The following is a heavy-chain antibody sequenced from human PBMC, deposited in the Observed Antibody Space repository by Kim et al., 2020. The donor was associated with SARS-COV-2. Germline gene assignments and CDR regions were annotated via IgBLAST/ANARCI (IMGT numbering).Heavy chain of an antibody. CDR3: AGRITMTGLDY. D-gene: IGHD3-22*01. CDR2: IYYSGST. Sequence: SETLSLTCTVSGGSISSSSYYWGWIRQPPGKGLEWIGSIYYSGSTYYNPSLKSRVTISVDTSKNQFSLKLSSVTAADTAVYYCAGRITMTGLDYWGQGTLVTVSS. J-gene: IGHJ4*02. CDR1: GGSISSSSYY. V-gene: IGHV4-39*01.